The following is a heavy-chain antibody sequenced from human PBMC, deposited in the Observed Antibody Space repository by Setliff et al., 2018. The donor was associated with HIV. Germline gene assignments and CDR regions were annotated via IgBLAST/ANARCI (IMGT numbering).Heavy chain of an antibody. V-gene: IGHV3-9*01. D-gene: IGHD2-15*01. J-gene: IGHJ6*02. Sequence: GGSLRLSCAASGFTFDDYAMHWVRQAPGKGLEWVSGISWNSGSIGYADSVKGRFTISRDNAKNSLYLQMNSLRAEDTALYYCAKDLVVVAGNFYGMDVWGQGTTVTVSS. CDR2: ISWNSGSI. CDR1: GFTFDDYA. CDR3: AKDLVVVAGNFYGMDV.